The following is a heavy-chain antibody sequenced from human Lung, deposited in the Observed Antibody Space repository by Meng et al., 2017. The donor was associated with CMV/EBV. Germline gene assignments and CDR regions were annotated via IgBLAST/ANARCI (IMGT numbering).Heavy chain of an antibody. Sequence: SXTLSLXCTVSGGSISSYYWSWIRQPPGKGLEWIGYIYYSGSTNYNPSLKSRVTISVDTSKNQFSLKLSSVTAADTAVYYCARGARRLNSPYHYYYGMDVWGQWTXVTVSS. V-gene: IGHV4-59*01. D-gene: IGHD5-18*01. CDR2: IYYSGST. CDR3: ARGARRLNSPYHYYYGMDV. CDR1: GGSISSYY. J-gene: IGHJ6*02.